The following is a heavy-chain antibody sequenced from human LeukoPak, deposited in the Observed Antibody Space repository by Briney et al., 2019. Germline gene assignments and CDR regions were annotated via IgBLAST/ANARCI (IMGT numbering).Heavy chain of an antibody. CDR1: GYTFSNYY. CDR2: INAGNGNT. D-gene: IGHD3-22*01. Sequence: GASVKVSCKASGYTFSNYYMHWVRQAPGQRLEWMGWINAGNGNTKYSQKFQGRVTITRDTSASTAYMELSSLRSEDTAVYYCASLNYESFFHYYYGMDVWGQGTTVTVSS. V-gene: IGHV1-3*01. J-gene: IGHJ6*02. CDR3: ASLNYESFFHYYYGMDV.